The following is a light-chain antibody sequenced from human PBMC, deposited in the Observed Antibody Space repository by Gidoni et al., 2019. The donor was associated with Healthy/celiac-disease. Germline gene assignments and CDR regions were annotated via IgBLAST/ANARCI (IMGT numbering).Light chain of an antibody. J-gene: IGKJ1*01. CDR3: MQALQTPRT. CDR1: QSILHSNGYNY. V-gene: IGKV2-28*01. Sequence: DIVMTQSPLSLPVTPGEPASISCRSSQSILHSNGYNYLDWYLQKPGQSPQLLIYLGSNRASGVPDRFSGSGSGTDFTLKISRVEAEDVGVYYCMQALQTPRTFGQXTKVEIK. CDR2: LGS.